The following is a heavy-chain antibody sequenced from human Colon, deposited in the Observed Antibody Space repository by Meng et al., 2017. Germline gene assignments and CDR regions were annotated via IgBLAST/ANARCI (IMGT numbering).Heavy chain of an antibody. D-gene: IGHD3-16*02. CDR2: TYYRAKWNH. Sequence: QQQLQQTGPGLVQPSQTLSLTCAISGDSVSSKTAVWNWIRQSPSRGLEWLGRTYYRAKWNHDYAESLRGRITINPDTSNNQISLQLNSVTPEDTAVYYCTRGLEFYRFEYWGQGTLVTVSS. CDR3: TRGLEFYRFEY. CDR1: GDSVSSKTAV. V-gene: IGHV6-1*01. J-gene: IGHJ4*02.